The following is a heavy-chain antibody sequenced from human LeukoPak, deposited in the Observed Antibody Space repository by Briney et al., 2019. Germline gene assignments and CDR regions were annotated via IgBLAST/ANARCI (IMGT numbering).Heavy chain of an antibody. J-gene: IGHJ3*02. V-gene: IGHV4-61*02. Sequence: KSSQTLSLTCTVSGGSISRGSYYWSWIRQPAGKGLEWIGRIYTSGSTNYNPSLKSRVTISVDTSKNQFSLKLSSVTAADTAVYYCARDLGYDAFDIWGQGTMVTVSS. D-gene: IGHD7-27*01. CDR1: GGSISRGSYY. CDR2: IYTSGST. CDR3: ARDLGYDAFDI.